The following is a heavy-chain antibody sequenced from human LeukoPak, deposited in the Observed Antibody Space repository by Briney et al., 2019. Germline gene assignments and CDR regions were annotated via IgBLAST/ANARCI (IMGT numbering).Heavy chain of an antibody. D-gene: IGHD6-19*01. CDR1: GFTFSSSG. J-gene: IGHJ4*02. CDR2: ISYDGSKK. CDR3: AKGSAVTGTLDY. V-gene: IGHV3-30*18. Sequence: GGSLRLSCAASGFTFSSSGMHWVRQAPGTGLEWVAVISYDGSKKYYADSVKGRFTISRDNSKNTLYLQMNGLRTEDTAVYYCAKGSAVTGTLDYWVQGTLVGVRS.